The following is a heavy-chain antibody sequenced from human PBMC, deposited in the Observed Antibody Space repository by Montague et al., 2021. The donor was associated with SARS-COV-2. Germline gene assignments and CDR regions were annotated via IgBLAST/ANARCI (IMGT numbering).Heavy chain of an antibody. J-gene: IGHJ6*02. CDR3: ARVGGIGYYDSSGYYSGGYYYYGMDV. CDR1: GFTFSSYE. Sequence: SLRLSCAASGFTFSSYEMNWVRQAPGKGLEWVAVISYDGSNKYCADSVKGRFTISRDNSKNTLYLQMNSLRAEDTAVYYCARVGGIGYYDSSGYYSGGYYYYGMDVWGQGTTVTVSS. V-gene: IGHV3-30-3*01. D-gene: IGHD3-22*01. CDR2: ISYDGSNK.